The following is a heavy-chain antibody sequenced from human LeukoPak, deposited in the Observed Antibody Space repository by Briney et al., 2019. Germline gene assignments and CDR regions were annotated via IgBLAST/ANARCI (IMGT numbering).Heavy chain of an antibody. CDR1: GGSFSGYY. Sequence: SETLSLTCAVYGGSFSGYYWSWIRQPPGKGLEWIGEINHSGSTNYNPSLKSRVTISVDTSKNQFSLKLSSVTAADTAVYYCARVHEYGDPTDYCGQGTLVTVSS. CDR2: INHSGST. CDR3: ARVHEYGDPTDY. J-gene: IGHJ4*02. D-gene: IGHD4-17*01. V-gene: IGHV4-34*01.